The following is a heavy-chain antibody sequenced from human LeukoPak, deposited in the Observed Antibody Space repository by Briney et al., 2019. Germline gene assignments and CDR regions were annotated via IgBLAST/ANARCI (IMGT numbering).Heavy chain of an antibody. V-gene: IGHV1-2*02. J-gene: IGHJ5*02. Sequence: ASVKVSCKASGYTFTGYYMDWVRQAPGQGLEWMGWINPNSGGTNYAQKFQGRVTMTRDTSISTAYMELSRLRSDDTAVYYCARGLAIFGVVKGWFDPWGQGTLVTVSS. CDR1: GYTFTGYY. D-gene: IGHD3-3*01. CDR3: ARGLAIFGVVKGWFDP. CDR2: INPNSGGT.